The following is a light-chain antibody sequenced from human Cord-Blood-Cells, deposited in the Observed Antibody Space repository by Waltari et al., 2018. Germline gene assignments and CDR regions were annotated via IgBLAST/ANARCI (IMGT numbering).Light chain of an antibody. V-gene: IGLV2-14*01. CDR2: DVS. Sequence: QSALTQPSSLAGSPGPSITISCTGTSHYGGCYNYVSWYQQHPGKAPKLMIYDVSNRPSGVSNRFSGSKSGNTASLTISGLQAEDEADYYCSSYTSSSVVFGGGTKLTVL. CDR3: SSYTSSSVV. J-gene: IGLJ2*01. CDR1: SHYGGCYNY.